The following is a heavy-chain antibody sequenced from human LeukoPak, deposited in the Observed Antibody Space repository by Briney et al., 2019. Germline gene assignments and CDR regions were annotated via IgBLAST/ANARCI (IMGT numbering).Heavy chain of an antibody. J-gene: IGHJ5*02. D-gene: IGHD2-2*02. V-gene: IGHV1-18*01. CDR2: ISAYNGNT. CDR3: ARDGGEVPAAIRGWFDP. Sequence: APVKVSCKASGYTFTSYGISWVRQAPGQGLEWMGWISAYNGNTNYAQKLQGRVIMTTDTSTSTAYMELRSLRSDDTAVYYCARDGGEVPAAIRGWFDPWGQGTLVTVSS. CDR1: GYTFTSYG.